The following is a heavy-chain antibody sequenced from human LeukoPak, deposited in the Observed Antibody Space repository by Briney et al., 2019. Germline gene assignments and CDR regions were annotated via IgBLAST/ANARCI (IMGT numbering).Heavy chain of an antibody. CDR3: AKVLLAYYFDY. CDR1: GFTFSSYA. V-gene: IGHV3-23*01. D-gene: IGHD2-15*01. Sequence: GGSLRLSCEASGFTFSSYAMSWVRQAPGKGLEWVSAISGSGGSTYYADSVKGRFTISRDNSKNTLYLKMNSLRAEDTAVYYCAKVLLAYYFDYWGQGTLVTVSS. CDR2: ISGSGGST. J-gene: IGHJ4*02.